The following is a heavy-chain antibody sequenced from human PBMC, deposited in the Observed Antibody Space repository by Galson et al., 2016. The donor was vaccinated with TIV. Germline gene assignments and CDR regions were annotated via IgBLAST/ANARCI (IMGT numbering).Heavy chain of an antibody. CDR3: AWGEGDLKEWLSRPLES. CDR1: GATFSDYA. D-gene: IGHD3-3*01. V-gene: IGHV1-69*06. Sequence: SAKVSCKASGATFSDYAISWVRQARGQGLEWMGGILPKVVTAHYAQNFRGRVTMTADKSTSTAYMQLSGLKSEDTAVYYCAWGEGDLKEWLSRPLESWGQGTLVVVSS. J-gene: IGHJ4*02. CDR2: ILPKVVTA.